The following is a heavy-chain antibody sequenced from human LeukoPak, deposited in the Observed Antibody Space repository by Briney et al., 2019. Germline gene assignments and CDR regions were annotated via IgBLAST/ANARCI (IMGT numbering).Heavy chain of an antibody. J-gene: IGHJ4*02. CDR3: ARLGYYYDSLGHYDY. CDR2: VNPNSGGT. V-gene: IGHV1-2*02. CDR1: GYTFSDYY. Sequence: ASVKVSCKASGYTFSDYYMHWVRQAPGQGPEWMGWVNPNSGGTIYAQKFQGRVTMTRDTSTSTVYMELSSLRSDDTAVYYCARLGYYYDSLGHYDYWGQGTLVTVSS. D-gene: IGHD3-22*01.